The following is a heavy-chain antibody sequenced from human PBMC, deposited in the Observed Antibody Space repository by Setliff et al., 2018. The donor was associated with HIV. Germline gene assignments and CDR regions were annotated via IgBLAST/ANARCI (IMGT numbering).Heavy chain of an antibody. V-gene: IGHV3-72*01. CDR1: GFTFSSFA. Sequence: GGSLRLSCAASGFTFSSFAMHWVRQAPGKGLEWVGRIRNKANSYTTEYAASVKGRFTISRDESKNSVDLQMNSLKTEDTAVYYCARDMRDSSGHYFEDYWGQGTLVTVSS. CDR2: IRNKANSYTT. J-gene: IGHJ4*02. D-gene: IGHD3-22*01. CDR3: ARDMRDSSGHYFEDY.